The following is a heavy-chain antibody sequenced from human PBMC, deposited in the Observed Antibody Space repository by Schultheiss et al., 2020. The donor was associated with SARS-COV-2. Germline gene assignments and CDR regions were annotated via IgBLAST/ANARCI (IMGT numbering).Heavy chain of an antibody. CDR3: ARAEVGTADFDY. D-gene: IGHD4-23*01. CDR1: GGSISSYY. V-gene: IGHV4-4*07. CDR2: FYTSGNT. Sequence: SETLSLTCTVSGGSISSYYWNWIRQPAGKGLEWIGRFYTSGNTNYNPSLKSRLTMSLDTSKNHFSLKLTSVTAADTAIYYCARAEVGTADFDYWGQGTLVTVSS. J-gene: IGHJ4*02.